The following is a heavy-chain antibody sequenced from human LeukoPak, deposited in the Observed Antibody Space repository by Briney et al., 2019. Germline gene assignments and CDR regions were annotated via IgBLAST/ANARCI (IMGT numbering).Heavy chain of an antibody. V-gene: IGHV4-39*01. J-gene: IGHJ4*02. CDR1: GGSLSSSSYR. Sequence: SETLSLTCAVSGGSLSSSSYRWAWIRQPPGKGLEWIGNIYYTGSTYYNPSLKSRVTISVDTSKNQFSLKLISVTAADTAVYYCARGTYISSTWYYFDYWGQGTLVTVSS. CDR2: IYYTGST. CDR3: ARGTYISSTWYYFDY. D-gene: IGHD6-13*01.